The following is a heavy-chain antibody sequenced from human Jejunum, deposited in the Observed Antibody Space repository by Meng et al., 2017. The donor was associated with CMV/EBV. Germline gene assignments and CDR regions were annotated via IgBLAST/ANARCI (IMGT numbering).Heavy chain of an antibody. V-gene: IGHV4-39*07. CDR2: IYYSGST. CDR3: LRGSGGSV. D-gene: IGHD3-10*01. J-gene: IGHJ1*01. CDR1: GGSISSRSYY. Sequence: PLQESGPGLVKPSGTLSLPCTVSGGSISSRSYYGGWIRQPPGKGLEWLGSIYYSGSTYYNPSLKSRVTISVDTSKNQFFLKLSSVTAADTAVYHCLRGSGGSVWGQGTLVTVSS.